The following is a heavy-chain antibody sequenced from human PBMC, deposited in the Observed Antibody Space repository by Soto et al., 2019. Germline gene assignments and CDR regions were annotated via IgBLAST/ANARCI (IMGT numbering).Heavy chain of an antibody. CDR1: GFTFSTYW. Sequence: HPGGSLRLSCAASGFTFSTYWMSWVRQAPGKGLEWVGNIKQDGSGENYVDSVKGRFTISRDNAKNSLYLQMNSLRAEDTAVYYCARDRCPPRYYYYGMHVWCPAPTLSVS. CDR2: IKQDGSGE. D-gene: IGHD4-17*01. V-gene: IGHV3-7*01. J-gene: IGHJ6*02. CDR3: ARDRCPPRYYYYGMHV.